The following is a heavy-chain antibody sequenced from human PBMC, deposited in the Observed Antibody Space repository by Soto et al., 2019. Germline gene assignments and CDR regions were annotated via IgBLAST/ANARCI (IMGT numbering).Heavy chain of an antibody. V-gene: IGHV1-8*01. CDR3: AGGRIIVGGGFDP. Sequence: QVQLVQSGAEVKKPGASVKVSCKASGYTFTSYDIIWVRQATGQGLEWMGWMNPSTGNTDSAEKFQGRLTMTRNTSISTVYMALSSLSFEDTAVYYCAGGRIIVGGGFDPWGQGTLVTVSS. CDR1: GYTFTSYD. J-gene: IGHJ5*02. D-gene: IGHD1-26*01. CDR2: MNPSTGNT.